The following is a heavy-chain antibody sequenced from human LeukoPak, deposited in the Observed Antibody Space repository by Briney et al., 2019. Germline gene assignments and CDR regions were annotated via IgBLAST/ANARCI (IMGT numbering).Heavy chain of an antibody. Sequence: ETLSLTCAVYGGSFSGYYWSWVRQAPGKGLEWVSYISSSSSTIYYAASVRGGFTISRDNSTHTLYLQMNSLRAEDTAVYYCARDPYNWNSVDAFDIWGQGTMVTVSS. V-gene: IGHV3-48*01. CDR3: ARDPYNWNSVDAFDI. CDR1: GGSFSGYY. CDR2: ISSSSSTI. J-gene: IGHJ3*02. D-gene: IGHD1-7*01.